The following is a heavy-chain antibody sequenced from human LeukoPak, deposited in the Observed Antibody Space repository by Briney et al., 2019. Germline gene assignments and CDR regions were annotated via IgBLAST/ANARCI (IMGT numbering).Heavy chain of an antibody. V-gene: IGHV1-2*02. J-gene: IGHJ5*02. Sequence: ASVTVSCKASGYTFTGYYMHWVRQAPGQGLEWMGWINPNSGGTNYAQKFQGRVTMTRDTSISTAYMELSRLRSDDTAVYYCARVARYCSGGSCYLGNNWFDPWGQGTLVTVSS. CDR2: INPNSGGT. CDR1: GYTFTGYY. D-gene: IGHD2-15*01. CDR3: ARVARYCSGGSCYLGNNWFDP.